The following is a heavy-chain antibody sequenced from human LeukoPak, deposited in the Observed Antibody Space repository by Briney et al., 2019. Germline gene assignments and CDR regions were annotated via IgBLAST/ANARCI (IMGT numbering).Heavy chain of an antibody. Sequence: SEALSLTCSVSGGSISRYFWSWIRRPPGKGLEWIGDVYDSGSANYNPSLNSRVTKSLDSSKNQFSLKVSSVTAADTAVYYCARASCGGNCYSWKRDYYYGMDVWGQGTTVTVSS. CDR2: VYDSGSA. CDR1: GGSISRYF. D-gene: IGHD2-21*02. CDR3: ARASCGGNCYSWKRDYYYGMDV. J-gene: IGHJ6*02. V-gene: IGHV4-59*01.